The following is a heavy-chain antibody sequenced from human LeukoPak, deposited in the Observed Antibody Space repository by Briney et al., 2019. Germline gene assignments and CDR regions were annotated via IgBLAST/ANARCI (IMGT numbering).Heavy chain of an antibody. D-gene: IGHD3-10*01. CDR2: MNANSGNT. V-gene: IGHV1-8*01. Sequence: ASVKVSCKASGYTFIGYDINWVRQATGLGLDWMGFMNANSGNTGYAHKFQGRVTITTDESTSTAYMELSSLRSEDTAVYYCARDTYYYGSGNPSTYFDYWGQGTLVTVSS. J-gene: IGHJ4*02. CDR3: ARDTYYYGSGNPSTYFDY. CDR1: GYTFIGYD.